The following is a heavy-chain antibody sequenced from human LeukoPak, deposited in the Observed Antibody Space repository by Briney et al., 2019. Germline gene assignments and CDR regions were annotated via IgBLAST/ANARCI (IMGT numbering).Heavy chain of an antibody. CDR2: IIPIFGTA. J-gene: IGHJ4*02. CDR1: GGTFSSYA. CDR3: ARENVLRYFDWLPTLDY. V-gene: IGHV1-69*05. Sequence: SVKVSCKASGGTFSSYAISWVRQAPGQGLEWMGGIIPIFGTANYAQKFQGRVTITTDESTSTAYMELSSLRSEDTAVYYCARENVLRYFDWLPTLDYWGQGTLVNVSS. D-gene: IGHD3-9*01.